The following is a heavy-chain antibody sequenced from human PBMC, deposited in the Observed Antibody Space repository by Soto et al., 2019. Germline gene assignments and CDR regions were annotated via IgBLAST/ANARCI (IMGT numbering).Heavy chain of an antibody. CDR2: ISYDGSNR. CDR1: QFIFSNYG. V-gene: IGHV3-30*18. D-gene: IGHD3-22*01. Sequence: QEQLVESGGGVVQPGRSLRLSCAASQFIFSNYGMHWVRQAPGKGLEWVAVISYDGSNRYYADSVKGRFTISRDNSKNTMYLQXDXXXAXYTAVYYCAKDAYYYDGSASYFSRPRSFYYYSAMDVWGQGTTVTVSS. CDR3: AKDAYYYDGSASYFSRPRSFYYYSAMDV. J-gene: IGHJ6*02.